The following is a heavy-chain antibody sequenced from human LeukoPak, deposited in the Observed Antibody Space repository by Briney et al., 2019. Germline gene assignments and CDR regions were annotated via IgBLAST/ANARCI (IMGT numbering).Heavy chain of an antibody. D-gene: IGHD3-10*01. CDR3: AREWNYYGSGIMDV. V-gene: IGHV3-7*01. J-gene: IGHJ6*04. CDR2: IKQDGGEK. CDR1: GFTFSSYW. Sequence: GGSLRLSCAASGFTFSSYWMSWVRQAPGKGLEWVASIKQDGGEKYYVGSVKGRFTVSRDNAKNSLYLQMNSLRAEDTAVYYCAREWNYYGSGIMDVWGKGTTVTISS.